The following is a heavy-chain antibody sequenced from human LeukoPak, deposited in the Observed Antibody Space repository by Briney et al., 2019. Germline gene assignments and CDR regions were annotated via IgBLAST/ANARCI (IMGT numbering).Heavy chain of an antibody. CDR3: ARDPYDTLTGSKGYFDY. V-gene: IGHV3-30*04. CDR2: ISYDGSNK. Sequence: GRSLRLSCAASGFTFSSYAMHWVRRAPGKGLEWVAVISYDGSNKYYADSVKGRLTISRDNSKNTLYLQMNSLRAEDTAVYYCARDPYDTLTGSKGYFDYWGQGTLVTVSS. CDR1: GFTFSSYA. D-gene: IGHD3-9*01. J-gene: IGHJ4*02.